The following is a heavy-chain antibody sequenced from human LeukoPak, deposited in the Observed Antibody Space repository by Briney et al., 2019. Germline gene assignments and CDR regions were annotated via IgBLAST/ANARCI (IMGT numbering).Heavy chain of an antibody. CDR1: GFTFSCYS. J-gene: IGHJ4*02. Sequence: GGPLSLSCAASGFTFSCYSMNWVRPAPGKRREWVANIKQDGSENYYVDSVKGRFTISRDNAKNSLYLQMNSLRAEDTAVYYCARDSTIFGVARGIDYWGQGTLVTVSS. V-gene: IGHV3-7*01. CDR3: ARDSTIFGVARGIDY. D-gene: IGHD3-3*01. CDR2: IKQDGSEN.